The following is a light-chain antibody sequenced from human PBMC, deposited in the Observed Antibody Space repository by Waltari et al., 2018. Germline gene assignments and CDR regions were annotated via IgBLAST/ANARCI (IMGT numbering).Light chain of an antibody. CDR2: SNN. J-gene: IGLJ2*01. Sequence: QSVLTQPPSASGTPGQRVTISCSGSSSNIGSNAVNWYQQLPGTAPKLLIYSNNPRPSGVPDRFSGSKSGTSASLAISGLQSEEEADYYCAAWDDSLNGPVFGGGTKLTVL. V-gene: IGLV1-44*01. CDR1: SSNIGSNA. CDR3: AAWDDSLNGPV.